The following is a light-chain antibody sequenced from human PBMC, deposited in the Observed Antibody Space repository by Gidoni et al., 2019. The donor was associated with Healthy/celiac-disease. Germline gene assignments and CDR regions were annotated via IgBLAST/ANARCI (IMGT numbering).Light chain of an antibody. V-gene: IGLV1-47*01. CDR1: SSNIGSNY. CDR3: EAWDDSLSGVV. J-gene: IGLJ2*01. CDR2: RNN. Sequence: QSVLPHPPSASGTPRQRVTISCSGSSSNIGSNYVYWYQQLPGTAPKLLIYRNNQRPSGVPDRFSGSKSGTSASLAISGLRSEDEADYYCEAWDDSLSGVVFGGGTKLTVL.